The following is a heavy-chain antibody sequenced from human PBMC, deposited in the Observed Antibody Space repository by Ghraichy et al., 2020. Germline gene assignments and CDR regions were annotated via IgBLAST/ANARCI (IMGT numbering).Heavy chain of an antibody. Sequence: GGSLRLSCAASGFTFSSYSMNWVRQAPGKGLEWVSYISSSSSTIYYADSVKGRFTISRDNAKNSLYLQMNSLRDEDTAVYYCARGGRRYSSSWFLDDAFDIWGQGTMVTVSS. D-gene: IGHD6-13*01. V-gene: IGHV3-48*02. CDR3: ARGGRRYSSSWFLDDAFDI. J-gene: IGHJ3*02. CDR1: GFTFSSYS. CDR2: ISSSSSTI.